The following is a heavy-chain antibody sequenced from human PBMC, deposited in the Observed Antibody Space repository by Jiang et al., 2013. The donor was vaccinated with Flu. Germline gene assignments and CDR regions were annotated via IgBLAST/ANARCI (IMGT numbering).Heavy chain of an antibody. D-gene: IGHD6-19*01. V-gene: IGHV4-59*12. CDR1: GGSIGTYY. Sequence: SGGSIGTYYWSWIRQPPGKGLEWIGYIYDIGYTKYSPSLRSRVTISAVTSKNQFSLKLTSVTAADTAVYYCARASGWLSGIDHWGQGTLVIVSS. CDR2: IYDIGYT. CDR3: ARASGWLSGIDH. J-gene: IGHJ4*02.